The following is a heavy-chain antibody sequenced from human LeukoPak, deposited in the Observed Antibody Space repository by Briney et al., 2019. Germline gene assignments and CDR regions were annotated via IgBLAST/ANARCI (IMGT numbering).Heavy chain of an antibody. J-gene: IGHJ4*02. CDR1: GFTFSRNG. V-gene: IGHV3-23*01. CDR3: AKTYYYDSSGYSDY. Sequence: GASLRLSCAASGFTFSRNGMSWVRQAPGKGLEWVSAISGSGGTTYYADSVKGRFTISKDNSKNTLYLQMNSLRAEDTAVYYCAKTYYYDSSGYSDYWGQGTLVTVSS. CDR2: ISGSGGTT. D-gene: IGHD3-22*01.